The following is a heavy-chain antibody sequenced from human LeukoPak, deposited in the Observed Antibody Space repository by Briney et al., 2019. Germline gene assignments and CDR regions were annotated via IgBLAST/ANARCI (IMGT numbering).Heavy chain of an antibody. D-gene: IGHD6-13*01. J-gene: IGHJ4*02. CDR3: ARLSGSSWYAAINY. Sequence: GGTLKLSSAASALSFSSYSMNWVCQATGKGQEWVSSISSSSNYIYYADSVKGPLTISRDNAKNSLYLQMNSLIAEDTAVYYCARLSGSSWYAAINYWGQGTLVTVSS. V-gene: IGHV3-21*04. CDR1: ALSFSSYS. CDR2: ISSSSNYI.